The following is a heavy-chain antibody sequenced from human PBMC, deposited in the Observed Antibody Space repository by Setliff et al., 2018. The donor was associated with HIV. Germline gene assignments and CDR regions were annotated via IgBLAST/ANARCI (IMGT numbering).Heavy chain of an antibody. J-gene: IGHJ6*02. CDR3: ARGSGYDKGAYPYYYGMDV. Sequence: PGGSLRLSCAASGFPYSSYEMNWVRQAPGTGLEWVSYISSSGSTIYYADSVTGRFTISRDNTKNSLYLQMNSLRAEDTAVYYCARGSGYDKGAYPYYYGMDVWGQGTTVTVS. CDR2: ISSSGSTI. V-gene: IGHV3-48*03. CDR1: GFPYSSYE. D-gene: IGHD5-12*01.